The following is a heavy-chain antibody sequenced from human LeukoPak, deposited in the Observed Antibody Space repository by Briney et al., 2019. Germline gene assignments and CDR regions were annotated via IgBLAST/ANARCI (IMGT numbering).Heavy chain of an antibody. J-gene: IGHJ4*02. CDR3: ARGRSRYSSGWCVN. Sequence: SETLSLTCTVAGGSISSGGYYWSWIRQPPGKGLEWIGYIYHSGSTYYNPSLKSRVTISVDRSKNQFSLKLSSVTAADTAVYYCARGRSRYSSGWCVNWGQGTLVTVSS. D-gene: IGHD6-19*01. CDR2: IYHSGST. CDR1: GGSISSGGYY. V-gene: IGHV4-30-2*01.